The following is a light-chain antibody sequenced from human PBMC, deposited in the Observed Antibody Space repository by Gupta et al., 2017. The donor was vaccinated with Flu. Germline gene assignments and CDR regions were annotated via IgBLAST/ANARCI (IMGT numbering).Light chain of an antibody. V-gene: IGLV1-47*01. CDR2: KND. Sequence: QSVLTQPPSASGTPGQKVTISCSGISSNIGSNYVYWYQQLPGTAPKLLIFKNDQRPSGVPDRFSGSKSGTSASLAISGLRSEDEADNYCAAWDDNVSGPVFGGGTTLTVL. CDR1: SSNIGSNY. CDR3: AAWDDNVSGPV. J-gene: IGLJ3*02.